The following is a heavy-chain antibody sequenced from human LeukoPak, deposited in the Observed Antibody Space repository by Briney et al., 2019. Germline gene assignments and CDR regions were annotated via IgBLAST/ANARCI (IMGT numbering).Heavy chain of an antibody. CDR1: GGSISSYY. J-gene: IGHJ4*02. Sequence: SETLSLTCTVSGGSISSYYWSWIRQPAGKGLEWIGRIYTSGSTNYNASLKSRVTISADTSNNQFSLKLSSVTAADTAVYFCARSGGYASPFGYWGQGTVVTVSS. CDR3: ARSGGYASPFGY. D-gene: IGHD5-12*01. CDR2: IYTSGST. V-gene: IGHV4-4*07.